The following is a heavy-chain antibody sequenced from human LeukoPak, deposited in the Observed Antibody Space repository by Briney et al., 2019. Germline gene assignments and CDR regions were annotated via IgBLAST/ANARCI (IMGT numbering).Heavy chain of an antibody. Sequence: PSETLSLTCTVSGGSISSNNYYWGWIRQPPGKGLEWIGAIYSGGSTYYNPSLKSRVTISVDTSKNQFSLNLRSVTAADTAVYFCATSGVLQYMDVWGKGTTVTVS. CDR1: GGSISSNNYY. J-gene: IGHJ6*03. CDR3: ATSGVLQYMDV. CDR2: IYSGGST. V-gene: IGHV4-39*01. D-gene: IGHD2/OR15-2a*01.